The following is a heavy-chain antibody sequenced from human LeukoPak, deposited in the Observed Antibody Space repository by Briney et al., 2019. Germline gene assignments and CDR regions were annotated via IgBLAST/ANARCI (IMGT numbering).Heavy chain of an antibody. Sequence: GGSLRLSCAASGFTFSSYGMHWVRQAPGKGLEWVAFIRYDGSNKYYADSVKGRFTISRDNSKNTLYLQMNSLRAEDTAEYYCAKDLGCSSTSCYYYYYMDVWGKGTTVTISS. CDR2: IRYDGSNK. V-gene: IGHV3-30*02. D-gene: IGHD2-2*01. CDR3: AKDLGCSSTSCYYYYYMDV. CDR1: GFTFSSYG. J-gene: IGHJ6*03.